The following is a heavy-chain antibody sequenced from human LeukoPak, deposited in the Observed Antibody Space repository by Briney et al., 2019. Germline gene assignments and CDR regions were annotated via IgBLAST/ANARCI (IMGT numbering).Heavy chain of an antibody. CDR2: FSGSGGST. D-gene: IGHD1-14*01. J-gene: IGHJ4*02. V-gene: IGHV3-23*01. CDR1: GLTFSSYA. Sequence: PGGSLRLSCAASGLTFSSYAMSWVRQAPGKGLEWVSAFSGSGGSTYYADSVKGRFTISRDNSKNTLYLQMNSLRDEDTAVYYCAKNPSPGRGFDYWGQGTLVTVCS. CDR3: AKNPSPGRGFDY.